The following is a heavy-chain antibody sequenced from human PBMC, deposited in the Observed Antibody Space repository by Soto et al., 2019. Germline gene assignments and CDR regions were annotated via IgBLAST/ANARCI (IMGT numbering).Heavy chain of an antibody. Sequence: SETLSLTCTVSGGSISSYYWSWIRQPPGKGLEWIGYIYYSGSTNYNPSIKSRVTISVDTSKNQFSLKLSSVTAADTAVYYCARDYHGYSGYGPDWFDPWGQGTLVTVSS. CDR3: ARDYHGYSGYGPDWFDP. J-gene: IGHJ5*02. CDR1: GGSISSYY. D-gene: IGHD5-12*01. V-gene: IGHV4-59*01. CDR2: IYYSGST.